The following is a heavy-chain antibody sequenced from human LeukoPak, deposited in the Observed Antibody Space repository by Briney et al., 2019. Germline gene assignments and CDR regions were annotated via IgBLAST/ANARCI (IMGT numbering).Heavy chain of an antibody. CDR1: GYSISSGYY. CDR2: IYHSGST. J-gene: IGHJ6*03. D-gene: IGHD3-22*01. V-gene: IGHV4-38-2*02. CDR3: ARLGHYDSSGYYWASKDYYYYYMDV. Sequence: PSETLSLTCTVSGYSISSGYYWGWIRQPPGKGLEWIGSIYHSGSTYYNPSLKSRVTISVDTSKNQFSLKLSSVTAADTAVYYCARLGHYDSSGYYWASKDYYYYYMDVWGKGTTVTVSS.